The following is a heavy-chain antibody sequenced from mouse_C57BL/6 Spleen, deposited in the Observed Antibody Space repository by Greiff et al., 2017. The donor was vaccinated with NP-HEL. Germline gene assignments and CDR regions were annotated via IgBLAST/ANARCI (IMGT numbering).Heavy chain of an antibody. J-gene: IGHJ3*01. CDR1: GYAFSSSW. CDR2: IYPGAGGT. Sequence: QVQLQQSGPELVKPGASVKISCKASGYAFSSSWMNWVKQRPGTGLEWIGRIYPGAGGTNYHGKFKGKATLTADKSSSTAYMQLSSLTSEDSAVYVCAYDYDGAYWGKGTLVTVAA. CDR3: AYDYDGAY. D-gene: IGHD2-4*01. V-gene: IGHV1-82*01.